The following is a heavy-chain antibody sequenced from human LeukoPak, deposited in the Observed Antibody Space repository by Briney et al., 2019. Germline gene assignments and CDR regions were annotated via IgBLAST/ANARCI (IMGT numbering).Heavy chain of an antibody. D-gene: IGHD6-13*01. V-gene: IGHV4-39*07. J-gene: IGHJ4*02. CDR1: GGSFSTSSYY. CDR2: TYYSGST. CDR3: ASGGISWSFDS. Sequence: SETLSLTCTVSGGSFSTSSYYWGWIRQPRGKGLDWIATTYYSGSTYSNPSLKSRVTISVDTSKNQFSLKLSSVTAADTAVYYCASGGISWSFDSWGQGTLVTASS.